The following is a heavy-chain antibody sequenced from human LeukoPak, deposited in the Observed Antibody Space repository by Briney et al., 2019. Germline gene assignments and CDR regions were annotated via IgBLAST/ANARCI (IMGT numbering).Heavy chain of an antibody. D-gene: IGHD6-19*01. CDR3: ARDRDSSGWYWWFDP. J-gene: IGHJ5*02. V-gene: IGHV4-4*07. CDR2: IYTSGST. CDR1: GGSISSYY. Sequence: PSETLSLTCTVSGGSISSYYWSWLRQPAGKGLEWIGRIYTSGSTNYNPSLKSRVTMSVDTSKNQFSLKLSSVTAADTAVYYCARDRDSSGWYWWFDPWGQGTLVTVSS.